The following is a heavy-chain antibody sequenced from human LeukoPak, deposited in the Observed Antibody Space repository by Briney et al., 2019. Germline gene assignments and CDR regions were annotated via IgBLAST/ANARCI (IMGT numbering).Heavy chain of an antibody. CDR1: GFTFSSYA. CDR2: VGSDNKP. Sequence: GGSLRLSCAASGFTFSSYAMSWVRQAPGKGLEWVSSVGSDNKPHYSESVKGRFAISGDNSKNTLYLQMNSVRAEDTAVYYCAKKMGESPFDIWGQGTMVTVSS. D-gene: IGHD1-26*01. CDR3: AKKMGESPFDI. V-gene: IGHV3-23*05. J-gene: IGHJ3*02.